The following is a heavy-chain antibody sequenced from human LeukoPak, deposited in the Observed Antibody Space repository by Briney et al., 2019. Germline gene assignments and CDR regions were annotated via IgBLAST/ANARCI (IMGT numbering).Heavy chain of an antibody. CDR1: GGSFSDYY. CDR3: AAPSSYCGDDCPDY. Sequence: PSETLSLTCGVYGGSFSDYYWSWIRQPPGKGLEWIGEINHSGSTDYNPSLKSRVTISLDTSMNQFSLNLSSVTAADTAVYYCAAPSSYCGDDCPDYWGQGTLVTVSS. V-gene: IGHV4-34*01. D-gene: IGHD2-21*02. CDR2: INHSGST. J-gene: IGHJ4*02.